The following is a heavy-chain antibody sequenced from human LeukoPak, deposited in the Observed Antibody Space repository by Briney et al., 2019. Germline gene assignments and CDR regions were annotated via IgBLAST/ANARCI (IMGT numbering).Heavy chain of an antibody. CDR1: GYTFTSYG. V-gene: IGHV1-18*01. CDR3: ARSAEVVVVTSLGWFDP. CDR2: ISAYNGNT. D-gene: IGHD2-21*02. Sequence: GASVKVSCKASGYTFTSYGISWVRQAPGQGLEWMGWISAYNGNTNYAQKLQGRVTMTTDTSTSTAYMELRSLRSEDTAVYYCARSAEVVVVTSLGWFDPWGQGTLVTVSS. J-gene: IGHJ5*02.